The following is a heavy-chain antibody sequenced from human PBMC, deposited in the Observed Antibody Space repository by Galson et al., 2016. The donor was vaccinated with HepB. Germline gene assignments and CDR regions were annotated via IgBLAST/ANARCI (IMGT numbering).Heavy chain of an antibody. CDR1: GFTFSKFA. Sequence: SLRLSCAASGFTFSKFAMAWVRQAPGKGLEWVALISGNGIDTYYADSVKGRLTMSRDNFENTVLMQMNSLRVEETASYYFAKGEPFNTSHQLDYFESWGQGNLVTVSS. V-gene: IGHV3-23*01. CDR3: AKGEPFNTSHQLDYFES. J-gene: IGHJ4*02. CDR2: ISGNGIDT. D-gene: IGHD1-1*01.